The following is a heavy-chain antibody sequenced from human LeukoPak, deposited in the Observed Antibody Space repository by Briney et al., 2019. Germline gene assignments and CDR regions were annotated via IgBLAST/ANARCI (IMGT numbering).Heavy chain of an antibody. D-gene: IGHD4-11*01. J-gene: IGHJ4*02. CDR1: GFTFSSYG. CDR3: ARDSGDYSNQNFDY. CDR2: IWYDGSNK. V-gene: IGHV3-33*01. Sequence: GGSLRLSCAASGFTFSSYGMHWVRQAPGKGLEWVAVIWYDGSNKYYADSVKGRFTISRDNSKNTLYLQMNSLRAEDTAVYYCARDSGDYSNQNFDYWGQGTLVTVSS.